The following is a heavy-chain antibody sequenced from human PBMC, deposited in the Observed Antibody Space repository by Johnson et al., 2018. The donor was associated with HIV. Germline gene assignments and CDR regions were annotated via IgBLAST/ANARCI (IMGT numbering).Heavy chain of an antibody. D-gene: IGHD4-23*01. Sequence: EQLVESGGGLIQPGGSLRLSCAASGFTVNSNYMSWVRQAPGKGLEWVSVIYSGGNTYYADSVKGRFTISRDNSKNTLYLQMNSLRAEDTAVYYCARDFNSGSPDGAFDIWGQGTMVTVSS. J-gene: IGHJ3*02. V-gene: IGHV3-53*01. CDR2: IYSGGNT. CDR3: ARDFNSGSPDGAFDI. CDR1: GFTVNSNY.